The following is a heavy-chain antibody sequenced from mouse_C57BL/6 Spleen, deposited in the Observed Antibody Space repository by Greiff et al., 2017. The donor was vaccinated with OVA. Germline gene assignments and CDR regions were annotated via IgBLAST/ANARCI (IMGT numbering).Heavy chain of an antibody. CDR3: ARRYYGRSYEDWYFDV. D-gene: IGHD1-1*01. CDR1: GYTFTSYG. CDR2: IYPRSGNT. V-gene: IGHV1-81*01. Sequence: QVQLQQSGAELARPGASVKLSCKASGYTFTSYGISWVKQRTGQGLEWIGEIYPRSGNTYYNEKFKGKATLTADKSSSTAYMELRSLPSEDSAVYFCARRYYGRSYEDWYFDVWGTGTTVTVSS. J-gene: IGHJ1*03.